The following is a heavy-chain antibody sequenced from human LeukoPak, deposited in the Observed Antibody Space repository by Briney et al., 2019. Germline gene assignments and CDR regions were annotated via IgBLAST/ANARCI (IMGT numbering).Heavy chain of an antibody. CDR2: ISGSSRII. CDR1: GFTFNTYT. CDR3: ARDAIGSYFSLDY. J-gene: IGHJ4*02. Sequence: GGSLRLSCAASGFTFNTYTMNWVRQAPGKGLEWVSYISGSSRIIDYADSVRGRFTISRDNAKNSLYLQMNSLRDEDTAVYYCARDAIGSYFSLDYWGQGTLVTVSS. D-gene: IGHD1-26*01. V-gene: IGHV3-48*02.